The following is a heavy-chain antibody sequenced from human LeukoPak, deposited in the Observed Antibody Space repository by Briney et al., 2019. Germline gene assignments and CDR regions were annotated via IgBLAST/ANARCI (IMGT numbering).Heavy chain of an antibody. J-gene: IGHJ4*02. V-gene: IGHV4-39*07. Sequence: SETLSLTCTVSGGSISSYYWGWIRQPPGKGLEWIGSIYYSGSTYYNPSLKSRVTISVDTSKNQFSLKLSSVTAADTAVYYCARDGDLYCSGGSCYSGWGQGTLVTVSS. CDR1: GGSISSYY. D-gene: IGHD2-15*01. CDR3: ARDGDLYCSGGSCYSG. CDR2: IYYSGST.